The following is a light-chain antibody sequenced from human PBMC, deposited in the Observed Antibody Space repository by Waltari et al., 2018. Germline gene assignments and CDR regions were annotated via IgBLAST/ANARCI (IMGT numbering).Light chain of an antibody. V-gene: IGLV2-14*01. CDR3: SSHTSSVPHV. CDR1: SNDVGGYGY. J-gene: IGLJ1*01. CDR2: EVS. Sequence: QSALTQPASVSGSPGQSITISCTGTSNDVGGYGYVSWYQQYPGKAPKLIIYEVSYRPSGIDTRFAGSKSGNTASLTISGLQAEDEADYYCSSHTSSVPHVFGTGTRVTVV.